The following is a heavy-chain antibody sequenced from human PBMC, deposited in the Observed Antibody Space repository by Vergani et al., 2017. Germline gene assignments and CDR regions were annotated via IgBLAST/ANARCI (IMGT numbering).Heavy chain of an antibody. J-gene: IGHJ4*02. CDR3: ARGPYSSSWYKSPLDY. CDR1: GFTFSSYW. V-gene: IGHV3-74*01. Sequence: EVQLVESGGGLIHPGGSLRLSCAASGFTFSSYWMHWVRQAPGKGLVWVSRINSDGSSTSYADSVKGRFTISRDNAKNTLYLQMNSLRAEDTAVYYCARGPYSSSWYKSPLDYWGQGTLVTVSS. D-gene: IGHD6-13*01. CDR2: INSDGSST.